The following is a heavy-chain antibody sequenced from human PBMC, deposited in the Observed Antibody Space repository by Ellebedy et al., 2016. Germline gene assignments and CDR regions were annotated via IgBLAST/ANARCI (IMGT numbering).Heavy chain of an antibody. CDR1: GFTFDDYA. V-gene: IGHV3-9*01. D-gene: IGHD3-22*01. Sequence: GGSLRLSCAASGFTFDDYAMHWVRQAPGKGLEWVSSISWNSGSIGYADSVKGRFTISRDNAKNSLYLQMNSLRAEDTALYYCAKGRITMIVVVNDAFDIWGQGTMVTVSS. CDR3: AKGRITMIVVVNDAFDI. CDR2: ISWNSGSI. J-gene: IGHJ3*02.